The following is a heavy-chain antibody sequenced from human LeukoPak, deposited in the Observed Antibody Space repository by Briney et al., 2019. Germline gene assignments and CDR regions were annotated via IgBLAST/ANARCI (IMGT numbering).Heavy chain of an antibody. J-gene: IGHJ3*02. CDR1: GFTFTNYV. D-gene: IGHD6-19*01. Sequence: GGSLRLSCAASGFTFTNYVMNWVRQAPGKGLEWVSSITGTADKSYDADSVKGRFTISRDNSKNTLSLQMSSLRVEDTAIYYCARRGGSRGWGAFDIWGQGTIVTVSS. CDR3: ARRGGSRGWGAFDI. V-gene: IGHV3-23*01. CDR2: ITGTADKS.